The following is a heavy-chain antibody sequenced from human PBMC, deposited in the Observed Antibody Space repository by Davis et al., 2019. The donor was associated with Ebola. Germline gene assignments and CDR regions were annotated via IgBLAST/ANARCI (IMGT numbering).Heavy chain of an antibody. J-gene: IGHJ6*04. Sequence: GESLKISCAASGFIFSNYGMHWVRQAPGKGLEWVALMWYDGSRQYYADSVKGRFTVSRDNSKNTLYLQMNSLRAEDTAVYYCARDTYYYYNTMDVWGKGTTVTVSS. CDR3: ARDTYYYYNTMDV. CDR1: GFIFSNYG. CDR2: MWYDGSRQ. V-gene: IGHV3-33*01.